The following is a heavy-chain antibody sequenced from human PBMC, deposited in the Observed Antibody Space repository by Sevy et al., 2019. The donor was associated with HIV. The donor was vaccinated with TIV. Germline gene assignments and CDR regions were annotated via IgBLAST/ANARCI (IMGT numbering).Heavy chain of an antibody. Sequence: GGSLRLSCAASAFTFSRYDMHWVRQAPGKGLEWVALIWYDGSNKYYADSVKGRFTISRDNSKNTLYLHMNSLRVEDTAVYYGARGFCSGGSCYPYYFDYWGQGTLVTVSS. CDR2: IWYDGSNK. CDR1: AFTFSRYD. J-gene: IGHJ4*02. V-gene: IGHV3-33*01. D-gene: IGHD2-15*01. CDR3: ARGFCSGGSCYPYYFDY.